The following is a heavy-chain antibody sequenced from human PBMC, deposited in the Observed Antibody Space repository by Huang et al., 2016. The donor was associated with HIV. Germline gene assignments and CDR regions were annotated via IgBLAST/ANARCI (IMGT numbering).Heavy chain of an antibody. J-gene: IGHJ1*01. Sequence: QVQLVESGGGVVQPGRSLRLSCAASGFIFSNYGMHWVRQAPGKGLEWVALISYDGSNKYYTDSMKGRFSISRDNSKNTLYLQMNSLRAEDTAVYYCALKGDSSGWEYFRHWGQGTLVTVSS. V-gene: IGHV3-30*03. CDR2: ISYDGSNK. CDR3: ALKGDSSGWEYFRH. D-gene: IGHD6-19*01. CDR1: GFIFSNYG.